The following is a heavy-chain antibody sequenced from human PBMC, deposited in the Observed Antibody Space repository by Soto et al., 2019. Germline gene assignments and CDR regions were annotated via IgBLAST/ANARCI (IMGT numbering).Heavy chain of an antibody. Sequence: SGPTLVNPTQTLTLTCTFSGFSLSTSGVGVGWIRQPPGKALEWLALIYWDDDKRYSPSLKSRLTITKDTSKNQVVLTMTNMDPVDTATYYCAHSQTPTTVTGYYYYYYMDVWGKGTTVTVSS. CDR3: AHSQTPTTVTGYYYYYYMDV. CDR1: GFSLSTSGVG. J-gene: IGHJ6*03. CDR2: IYWDDDK. V-gene: IGHV2-5*02. D-gene: IGHD4-4*01.